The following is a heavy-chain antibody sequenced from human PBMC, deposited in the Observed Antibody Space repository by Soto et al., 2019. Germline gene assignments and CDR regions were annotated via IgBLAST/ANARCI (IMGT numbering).Heavy chain of an antibody. CDR2: IWYDGSNK. J-gene: IGHJ4*02. Sequence: QVQLVESGGGVVQPGRSLRLSCAASGFTFSSYGMHWVRQAPGKGLEWVAVIWYDGSNKYYADSVKGRFTISRDNSKNTLDLQMHSLRAEDTDVYYCARDCAGYSSGWYQRGGFDYWGQGTLVTVSS. V-gene: IGHV3-33*01. D-gene: IGHD6-19*01. CDR1: GFTFSSYG. CDR3: ARDCAGYSSGWYQRGGFDY.